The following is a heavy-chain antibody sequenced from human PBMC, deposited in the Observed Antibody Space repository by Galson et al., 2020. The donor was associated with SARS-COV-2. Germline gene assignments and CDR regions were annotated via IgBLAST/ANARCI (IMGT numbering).Heavy chain of an antibody. CDR3: ARDGYDFGSEYALGYYGMDV. V-gene: IGHV3-30-3*01. Sequence: GESLKISCAASGFTFSSYAMHWVRQAPGKGLEWVAVISYDGSNKYYADSVKGRFTISRDNSKNTLYLQMNSLRAEDTAVYYCARDGYDFGSEYALGYYGMDVWGQGTTVTVSS. J-gene: IGHJ6*02. CDR1: GFTFSSYA. CDR2: ISYDGSNK. D-gene: IGHD3-3*01.